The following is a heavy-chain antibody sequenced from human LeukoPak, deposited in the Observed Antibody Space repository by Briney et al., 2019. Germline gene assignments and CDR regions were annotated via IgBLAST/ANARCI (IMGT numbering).Heavy chain of an antibody. CDR3: ARAVGATSIDY. Sequence: ASVKVSCKASGYTFTSYGISWVRQAPGQGLEWMGWISAYNGNTNYAQKLQGRVTMTTDTSTSTAYRELRSLRSDDTAVYYCARAVGATSIDYWGQGTLVTVSS. D-gene: IGHD1-26*01. CDR2: ISAYNGNT. J-gene: IGHJ4*02. V-gene: IGHV1-18*01. CDR1: GYTFTSYG.